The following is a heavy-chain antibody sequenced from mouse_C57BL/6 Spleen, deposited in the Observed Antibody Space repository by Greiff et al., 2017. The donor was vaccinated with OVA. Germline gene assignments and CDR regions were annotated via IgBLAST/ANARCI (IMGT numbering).Heavy chain of an antibody. Sequence: EVKVVESGGGLVKPGGSLKLSCAASGFTFSSYAMSWVRQTPEKRLEWVATISDGGSYTYYPDNVKGRFTISRDNAKNNLYLQMSHLKSEDTAMYYCARAYGSSPLDYWGQGTTLTVSS. D-gene: IGHD1-1*01. CDR3: ARAYGSSPLDY. CDR2: ISDGGSYT. V-gene: IGHV5-4*03. CDR1: GFTFSSYA. J-gene: IGHJ2*01.